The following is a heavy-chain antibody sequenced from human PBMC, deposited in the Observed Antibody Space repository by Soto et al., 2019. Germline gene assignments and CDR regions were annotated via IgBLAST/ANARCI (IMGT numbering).Heavy chain of an antibody. Sequence: SETLSLTCSVSSGSISSTTHYWGWIRQPPGKGLEWIGSIYYTGNTYYSPSLKTRVTISVDKSQNQFSLRLNSVTAADSAVYYCARLEGLATISYYFDFWGQGALVTVSS. CDR2: IYYTGNT. CDR3: ARLEGLATISYYFDF. V-gene: IGHV4-39*01. J-gene: IGHJ4*02. CDR1: SGSISSTTHY. D-gene: IGHD3-9*01.